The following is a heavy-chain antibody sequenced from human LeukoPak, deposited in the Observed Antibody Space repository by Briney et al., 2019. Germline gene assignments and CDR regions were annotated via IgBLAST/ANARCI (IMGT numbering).Heavy chain of an antibody. CDR2: INPNSGGT. CDR1: GYTFTGYY. Sequence: GASVKVSCKASGYTFTGYYMHWVRQAPGQGLEWMGWINPNSGGTNYAQKLQGRVTMTTDTSTSTAYMELRSLRSDDTAVYYCARDPAPYLGPRGWFDPWGQGTLVTVSS. CDR3: ARDPAPYLGPRGWFDP. D-gene: IGHD7-27*01. J-gene: IGHJ5*02. V-gene: IGHV1-2*02.